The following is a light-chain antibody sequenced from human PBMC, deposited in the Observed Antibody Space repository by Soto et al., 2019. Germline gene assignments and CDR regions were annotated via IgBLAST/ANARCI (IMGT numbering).Light chain of an antibody. V-gene: IGLV2-14*03. CDR3: CSYTPATASV. J-gene: IGLJ1*01. CDR2: GVT. CDR1: SSDIGSYNY. Sequence: QSALTQPASVSGSPGQSITISCTGTSSDIGSYNYISWYHQYPDKGPKLMIYGVTNGPSVGSNRFSGSKSVYTASLTISGIQADDEADYYCCSYTPATASVFGTGTKLTVL.